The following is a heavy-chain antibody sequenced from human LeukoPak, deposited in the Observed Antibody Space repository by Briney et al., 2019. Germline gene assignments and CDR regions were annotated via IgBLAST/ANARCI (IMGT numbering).Heavy chain of an antibody. Sequence: QAGGSLTLSCTASGFTFSAYAMMWLRQAPGKGPEWVLAIRGGGTSEFYADSVKGRFRISRDNSKDTLFLQMNSLRAEDTAVYYCARDPNGDYIGAFDMWGPGTMVTVSS. CDR1: GFTFSAYA. CDR2: IRGGGTSE. V-gene: IGHV3-23*01. J-gene: IGHJ3*02. CDR3: ARDPNGDYIGAFDM. D-gene: IGHD4-17*01.